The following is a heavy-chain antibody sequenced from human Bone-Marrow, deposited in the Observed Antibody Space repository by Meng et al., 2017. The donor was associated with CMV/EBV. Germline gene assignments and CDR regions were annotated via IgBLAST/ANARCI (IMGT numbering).Heavy chain of an antibody. J-gene: IGHJ4*02. CDR3: ARGRSGSYDGGHYLDY. CDR2: IIPILGIA. CDR1: GGTFSSYA. V-gene: IGHV1-69*10. Sequence: SVKVSCKASGGTFSSYAISWVRQAPGRGLEWMGGIIPILGIANYAQKCQGRVTITADKSTSTAYMELSSLRTEDTAVYYCARGRSGSYDGGHYLDYWGRGTLVTAPQ. D-gene: IGHD1-26*01.